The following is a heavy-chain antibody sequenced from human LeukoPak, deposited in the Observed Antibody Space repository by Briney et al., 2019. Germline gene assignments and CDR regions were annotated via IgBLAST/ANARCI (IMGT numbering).Heavy chain of an antibody. Sequence: GGSLRLSCSASGFPFSSYWMAWVRQAPGKGLEWVASIKQDGGETFYVDSVKGRFTISRDNAKNSLYLQMNSLRAEDTAVYYCTREDHSNYNYWGQGTLVTVSS. J-gene: IGHJ4*02. CDR2: IKQDGGET. D-gene: IGHD4-11*01. CDR1: GFPFSSYW. V-gene: IGHV3-7*01. CDR3: TREDHSNYNY.